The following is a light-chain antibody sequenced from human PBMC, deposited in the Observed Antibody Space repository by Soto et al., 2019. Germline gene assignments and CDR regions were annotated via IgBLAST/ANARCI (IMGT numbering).Light chain of an antibody. J-gene: IGKJ3*01. CDR3: QQYGSSPFT. CDR1: QSVSSSY. Sequence: ESVLTQSPGTLSMSPGERATLSCRASQSVSSSYSAWYQQKPGQAPRLLIYGASRRATGIPDRCSGSGSGTDFTLTISRLEPEDFAVYYCQQYGSSPFTFGPGTKVDIK. CDR2: GAS. V-gene: IGKV3-20*01.